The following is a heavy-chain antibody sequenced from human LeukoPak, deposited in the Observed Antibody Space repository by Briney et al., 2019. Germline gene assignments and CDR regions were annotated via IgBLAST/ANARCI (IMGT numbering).Heavy chain of an antibody. CDR1: GGSISSGSYY. J-gene: IGHJ4*02. V-gene: IGHV4-61*02. CDR3: AGESYYYDSSGYYHFDY. D-gene: IGHD3-22*01. CDR2: IYTSGST. Sequence: SETLSLTCTVSGGSISSGSYYWSWIRQPAGKGLEWIGRIYTSGSTNYNPSRKSRVTISVDTSKNQFSLKLSSVTAADTAVYYCAGESYYYDSSGYYHFDYWGQGTLVTVSS.